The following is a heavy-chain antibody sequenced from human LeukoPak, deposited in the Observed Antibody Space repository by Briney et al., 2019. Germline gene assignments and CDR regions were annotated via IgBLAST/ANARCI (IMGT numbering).Heavy chain of an antibody. Sequence: GGSLRLSCAASGFTFSDYYMSWIRQAPGKGLAWVSYISSSGSTMYYADSVKGRFTISRDNAKNSLSLQMDSLRAEDTAVYYCARGGICRSGGSCYSSIDYWGQATLVTVSS. J-gene: IGHJ4*02. D-gene: IGHD2-15*01. CDR3: ARGGICRSGGSCYSSIDY. CDR1: GFTFSDYY. CDR2: ISSSGSTM. V-gene: IGHV3-11*04.